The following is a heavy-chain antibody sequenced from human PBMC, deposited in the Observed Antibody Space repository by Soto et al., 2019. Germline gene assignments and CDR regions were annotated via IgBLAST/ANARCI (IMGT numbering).Heavy chain of an antibody. J-gene: IGHJ6*02. CDR2: ISYDGSNK. V-gene: IGHV3-30-3*01. CDR1: GFTFSSYA. CDR3: ARDHYGMDV. Sequence: QVQLVESGGGVVQPGRSLRLSCAASGFTFSSYAMHWVRQAPGKGLEWVAVISYDGSNKYYADSVKGRFTISRDNAKNTRYLRMNSLRAEDTAVYYCARDHYGMDVWGQGTTVTVSS.